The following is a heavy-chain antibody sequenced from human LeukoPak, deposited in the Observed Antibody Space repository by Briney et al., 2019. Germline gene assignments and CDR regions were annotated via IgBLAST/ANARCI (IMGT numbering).Heavy chain of an antibody. J-gene: IGHJ4*02. V-gene: IGHV3-30*02. CDR1: GFTFSSYG. Sequence: GGSLRLSCAASGFTFSSYGTHWVRQAPGKGLEWVAFIRSDGGNKYYADSVKGRFTISRDNSKNTLYLQMNSLRAEDTAVYYCAKDLAAVVVRVYFDYWGQGTLVTVSS. D-gene: IGHD2-15*01. CDR3: AKDLAAVVVRVYFDY. CDR2: IRSDGGNK.